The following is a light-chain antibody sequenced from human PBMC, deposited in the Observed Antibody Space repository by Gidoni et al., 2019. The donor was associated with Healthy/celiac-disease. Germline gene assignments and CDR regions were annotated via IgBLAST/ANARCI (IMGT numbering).Light chain of an antibody. V-gene: IGKV3-15*01. CDR3: QQYNNWPRET. J-gene: IGKJ1*01. CDR2: GAS. Sequence: EIVMTQSPATLSVSPGERATIPCRASQSVSSNLAWYQQKPGQAPRLLIYGASTRATGIPARFSGSGSGTDFTLTISSLQSEDFAVYYCQQYNNWPRETFGQGTKVEIK. CDR1: QSVSSN.